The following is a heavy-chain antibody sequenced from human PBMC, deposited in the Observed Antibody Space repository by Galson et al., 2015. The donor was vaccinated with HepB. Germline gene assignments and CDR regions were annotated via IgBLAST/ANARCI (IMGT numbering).Heavy chain of an antibody. V-gene: IGHV1-2*02. CDR1: GYTFTDHY. Sequence: ASGYTFTDHYFHWVRQAPRQGLEWMGWINPKSGDTKYEQNFQGRVSMTRGPSVSLDSMELSSLRSDDTAVYYWGRGGGRYGLDVWGQGTLVIVSS. D-gene: IGHD3-16*01. CDR3: GRGGGRYGLDV. J-gene: IGHJ5*02. CDR2: INPKSGDT.